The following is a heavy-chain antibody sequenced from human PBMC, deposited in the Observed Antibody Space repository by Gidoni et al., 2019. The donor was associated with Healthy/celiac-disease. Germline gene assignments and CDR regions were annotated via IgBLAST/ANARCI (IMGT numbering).Heavy chain of an antibody. CDR1: GGSISRYY. Sequence: QVQLQESGPGLVKPSETLSLTCTVSGGSISRYYWSWIRQPAGKGLEWIGRIYTSGSTNYNPSLKSRVTMSVDTSKNQFSLKLSSVTAADTAVYYCARDDYDSSGYLDYFDYWGQGTLVTVSS. CDR3: ARDDYDSSGYLDYFDY. D-gene: IGHD3-22*01. CDR2: IYTSGST. J-gene: IGHJ4*02. V-gene: IGHV4-4*07.